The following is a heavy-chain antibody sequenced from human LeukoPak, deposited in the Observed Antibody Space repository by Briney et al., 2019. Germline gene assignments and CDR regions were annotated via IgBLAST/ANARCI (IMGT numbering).Heavy chain of an antibody. Sequence: PGGSLRLSCAASGFTFSSYAMSWVRQAPGKGLEWVSAISGSGGSTYYADSVKGRFTISRDNSKNTLYLQMNSLRAEDTAVYYCAKLPVAAASRGDWNFDYWGQGTLVTVSS. CDR3: AKLPVAAASRGDWNFDY. J-gene: IGHJ4*02. D-gene: IGHD6-13*01. CDR2: ISGSGGST. V-gene: IGHV3-23*01. CDR1: GFTFSSYA.